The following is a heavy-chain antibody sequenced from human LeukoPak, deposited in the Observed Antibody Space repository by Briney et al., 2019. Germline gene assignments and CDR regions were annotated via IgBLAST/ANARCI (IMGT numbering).Heavy chain of an antibody. J-gene: IGHJ4*02. CDR1: GFTFSDYY. CDR2: ISSSSSYT. V-gene: IGHV3-11*03. Sequence: PGGSLRLSCAASGFTFSDYYMSWIRQAPGKGLEWVSYISSSSSYTNYADSVKGRFTISRDNAKNSLYLQMNSLRAEDTAVYYCARLRIGISFDYWGQGTLVTVSS. D-gene: IGHD2-15*01. CDR3: ARLRIGISFDY.